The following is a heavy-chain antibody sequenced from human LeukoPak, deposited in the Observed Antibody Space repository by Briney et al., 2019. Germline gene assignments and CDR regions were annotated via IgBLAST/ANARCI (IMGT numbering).Heavy chain of an antibody. CDR3: ARSGDYDSSGYYWENYYYYYMDV. D-gene: IGHD3-22*01. J-gene: IGHJ6*03. CDR2: IHYSGTP. CDR1: GDSISGTSYY. Sequence: SETLSLTCIVSGDSISGTSYYWTWVRQPPGKGLEWIGSIHYSGTPYYFPSLKSRVTISVDTSKNQFSLKLSSVTAADTAVYYCARSGDYDSSGYYWENYYYYYMDVWGKGTTVTVSS. V-gene: IGHV4-39*07.